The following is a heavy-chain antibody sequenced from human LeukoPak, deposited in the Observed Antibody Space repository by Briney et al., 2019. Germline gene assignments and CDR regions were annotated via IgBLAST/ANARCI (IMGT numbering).Heavy chain of an antibody. Sequence: GKTLRLSCVASGFSFREYPIHWVRQAPGKGLEWVAVISNDGSNEYDAEFVKGRFTMSRDNSKNTVFLDMNNLRTEDTAVYYCARAQISIISSGQYLDVWGQGTLVTVSS. V-gene: IGHV3-30-3*01. CDR2: ISNDGSNE. D-gene: IGHD3-9*01. J-gene: IGHJ3*01. CDR3: ARAQISIISSGQYLDV. CDR1: GFSFREYP.